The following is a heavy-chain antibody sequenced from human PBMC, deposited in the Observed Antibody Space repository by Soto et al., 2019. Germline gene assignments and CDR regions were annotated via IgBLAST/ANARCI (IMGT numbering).Heavy chain of an antibody. CDR3: VRVTSTGGLGY. J-gene: IGHJ4*02. Sequence: EVQLVESGGGLVQPGGSLRLSCAASGFIFSSYWMHWVRQAPGKGLVWVSRINSDGSNTIYADSVKGRFTISRDNAKNTLYLQMNSLRAEDTAVYYCVRVTSTGGLGYWGQGTLVTVSS. V-gene: IGHV3-74*01. CDR2: INSDGSNT. CDR1: GFIFSSYW. D-gene: IGHD3-10*01.